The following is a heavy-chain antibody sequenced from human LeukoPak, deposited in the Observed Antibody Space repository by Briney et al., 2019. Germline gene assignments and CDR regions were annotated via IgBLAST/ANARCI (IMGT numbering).Heavy chain of an antibody. V-gene: IGHV3-74*01. Sequence: PGGSLRLSCAASGNYWMHWVRLAPGKGLVWVSHVNSDESWTSHADSVKGRFTISKDNAKNSLYLQMNSLRAEDTALYYCAKAASGGSWPLGYWGQGTLVTVSS. D-gene: IGHD2-15*01. J-gene: IGHJ4*02. CDR2: VNSDESWT. CDR3: AKAASGGSWPLGY. CDR1: GNYW.